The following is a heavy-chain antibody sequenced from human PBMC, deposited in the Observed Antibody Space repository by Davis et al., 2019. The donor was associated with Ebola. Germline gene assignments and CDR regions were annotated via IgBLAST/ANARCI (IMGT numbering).Heavy chain of an antibody. CDR3: ARDLGWFGDY. V-gene: IGHV1-69*04. CDR1: GFPLISYG. J-gene: IGHJ4*02. D-gene: IGHD3-3*01. Sequence: AASVKVSCKASGFPLISYGISWVRQAPGQGLEWMGRIIPILGIANYAQKFQGRVTITADKSTSTAYMELSSLRSEDTAVYYCARDLGWFGDYWGQGTLVTVSS. CDR2: IIPILGIA.